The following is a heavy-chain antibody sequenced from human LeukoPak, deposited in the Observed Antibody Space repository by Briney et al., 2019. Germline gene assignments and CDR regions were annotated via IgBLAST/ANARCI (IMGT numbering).Heavy chain of an antibody. CDR2: ISGSGGST. J-gene: IGHJ4*02. D-gene: IGHD2-21*02. CDR1: GFTFSSYA. CDR3: AKEARIVVVTAIQRYFDY. Sequence: GGSLRLSCAASGFTFSSYAMSWVRQAPGKGLEWISAISGSGGSTYYADSVKDRFPISRDNSKSTLYLQMNSLRADDAAVYYCAKEARIVVVTAIQRYFDYWGQGTLVTVSS. V-gene: IGHV3-23*01.